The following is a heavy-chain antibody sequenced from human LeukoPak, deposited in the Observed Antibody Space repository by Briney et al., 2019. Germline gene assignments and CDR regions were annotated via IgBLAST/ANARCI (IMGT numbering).Heavy chain of an antibody. CDR2: ISNGSGNR. D-gene: IGHD1-26*01. CDR3: ARAAEWEFYHYYMDV. J-gene: IGHJ6*03. CDR1: EFTFSSYS. V-gene: IGHV3-48*01. Sequence: GGSLRLSCVASEFTFSSYSMIWVRQAPGKGLEWISYISNGSGNRYYADSVKGRFTISRDNAKNLLYLQMNNLRADDTAVYYCARAAEWEFYHYYMDVWGKGTTVAVSS.